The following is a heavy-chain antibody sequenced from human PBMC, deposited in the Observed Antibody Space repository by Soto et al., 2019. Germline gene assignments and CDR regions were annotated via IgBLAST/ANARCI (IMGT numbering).Heavy chain of an antibody. CDR2: FYYSGST. CDR3: SRMGPVTASLRTFDY. J-gene: IGHJ4*01. Sequence: SETLSLTCTVAGDPISSGDYYWSWIRQPPGKGLEWIGDFYYSGSTYYNPSLESRVSISVDTSKNQFSLKVNSVTAADTAVYYCSRMGPVTASLRTFDYWGHGTLVTVSS. D-gene: IGHD2-21*02. V-gene: IGHV4-30-4*01. CDR1: GDPISSGDYY.